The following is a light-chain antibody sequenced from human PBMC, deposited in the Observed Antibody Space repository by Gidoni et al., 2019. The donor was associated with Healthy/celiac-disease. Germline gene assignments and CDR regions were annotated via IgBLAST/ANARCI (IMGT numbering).Light chain of an antibody. CDR3: QQRSNWPLT. V-gene: IGKV3-11*01. CDR1: QSVSSY. Sequence: IVLPQSPATLSLSPGERAPLSCRASQSVSSYLAWYQQKPGQAPRLLIYDASNRATGIPARFSGSVSGTDFTLTISSLEPEDFAVYYCQQRSNWPLTFGGGTKVEIK. J-gene: IGKJ4*01. CDR2: DAS.